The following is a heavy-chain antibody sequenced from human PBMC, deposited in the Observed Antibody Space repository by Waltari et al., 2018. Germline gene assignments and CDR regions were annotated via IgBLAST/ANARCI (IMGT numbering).Heavy chain of an antibody. CDR3: ALSRYGLASPKFDP. CDR2: IDHSGVT. J-gene: IGHJ5*02. D-gene: IGHD4-17*01. CDR1: GGYFSGYY. V-gene: IGHV4-34*02. Sequence: QVQVQQWGAGLVKPSETLSLTCDVYGGYFSGYYWSCLRQPPGKALEWIGEIDHSGVTNYNPSLTSRATISVDTSRNQLSLKLTAVTAADTAIYYCALSRYGLASPKFDPWGQGTLVTVSS.